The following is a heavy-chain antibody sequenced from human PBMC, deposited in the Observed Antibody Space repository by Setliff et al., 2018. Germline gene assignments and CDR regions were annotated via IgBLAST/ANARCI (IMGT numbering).Heavy chain of an antibody. J-gene: IGHJ6*03. CDR1: GYTFSANA. CDR2: TIPSFGST. Sequence: VASVKVSCKASGYTFSANAIHWVRQAPGQGLEWMGGTIPSFGSTNYAQKFQDRVTIITDESTSTAYMELSSLRTEDTAVYYCAREGVDTRSSTDYRYYMDVWGKGTTVTVSS. V-gene: IGHV1-69*05. D-gene: IGHD5-18*01. CDR3: AREGVDTRSSTDYRYYMDV.